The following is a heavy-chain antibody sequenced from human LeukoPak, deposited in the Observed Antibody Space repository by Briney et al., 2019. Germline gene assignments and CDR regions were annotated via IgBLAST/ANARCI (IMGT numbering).Heavy chain of an antibody. V-gene: IGHV1-69*13. J-gene: IGHJ4*02. CDR2: IIPIFGTA. CDR3: ARDSDYDILTGPPLDY. CDR1: GGTFSSYA. D-gene: IGHD3-9*01. Sequence: ASVKVSCKASGGTFSSYAISWVRQAPGQGLEWMGGIIPIFGTANYAQKFQGRVTITADESTSTAYMELSSLRSEDPAVYYCARDSDYDILTGPPLDYWGQGTLVTVSS.